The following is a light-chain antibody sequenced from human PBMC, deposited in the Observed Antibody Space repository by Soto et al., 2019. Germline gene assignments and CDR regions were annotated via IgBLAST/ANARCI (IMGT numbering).Light chain of an antibody. V-gene: IGKV3-20*01. CDR1: LSVASNY. Sequence: EIVLTQSPGTLPLSPGERATLSCRASLSVASNYVAWYQQKPGQAPRLLIYAASGRATGIPDRFSGSGSGTDFTLTISRLEPEDFAVNYCQQYGSAPWTFGQGTKLEIK. CDR2: AAS. J-gene: IGKJ1*01. CDR3: QQYGSAPWT.